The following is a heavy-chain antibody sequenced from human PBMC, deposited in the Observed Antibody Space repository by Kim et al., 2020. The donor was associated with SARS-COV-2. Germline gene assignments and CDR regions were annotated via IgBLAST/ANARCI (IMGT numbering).Heavy chain of an antibody. D-gene: IGHD3-10*01. CDR3: ARGGPFSGSGSPFDF. Sequence: SEKFHGRLTITRDTSASATYLELHSLTSEDTAVYYCARGGPFSGSGSPFDFWGQGTLVTVSA. V-gene: IGHV1-3*01. J-gene: IGHJ4*02.